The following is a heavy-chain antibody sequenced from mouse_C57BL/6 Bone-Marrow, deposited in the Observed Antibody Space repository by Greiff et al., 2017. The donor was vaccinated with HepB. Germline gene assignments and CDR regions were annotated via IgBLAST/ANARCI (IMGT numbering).Heavy chain of an antibody. D-gene: IGHD1-1*01. Sequence: EVQLQQSGTVLARPGASVKMSCKTSGYTFTSYWMHWVKQRPGQGLEWIGAIYPGNSDTSYNQKFKGKAKLTAVTSASTAYMELSSLTNEDSAVYYCTRFPNYYGSSYWYFDVWGTGTTGTVSS. J-gene: IGHJ1*03. CDR1: GYTFTSYW. CDR3: TRFPNYYGSSYWYFDV. CDR2: IYPGNSDT. V-gene: IGHV1-5*01.